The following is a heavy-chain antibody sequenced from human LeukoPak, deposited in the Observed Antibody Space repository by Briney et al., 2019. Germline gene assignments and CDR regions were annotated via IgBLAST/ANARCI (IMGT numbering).Heavy chain of an antibody. Sequence: SETLSLTCTGSGGSISSYYWSWIRQPAGKGLEWIGRIYTSGSTNYNPSLKSRVTMSVDTSKNQFSLKLSSVTAADTAVYYCARDGYSSSSGWFDPWGQATLVTVSS. CDR2: IYTSGST. CDR1: GGSISSYY. V-gene: IGHV4-4*07. D-gene: IGHD6-6*01. J-gene: IGHJ5*02. CDR3: ARDGYSSSSGWFDP.